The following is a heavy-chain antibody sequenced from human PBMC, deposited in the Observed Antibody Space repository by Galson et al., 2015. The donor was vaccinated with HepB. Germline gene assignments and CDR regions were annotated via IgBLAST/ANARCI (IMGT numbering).Heavy chain of an antibody. D-gene: IGHD4-23*01. CDR3: ARGRSYGDNNYFDD. J-gene: IGHJ4*02. V-gene: IGHV3-11*06. Sequence: SLRLSCAASGFTFSDYYMNWIRQAPGRGLEWVSYISGSSTYTNYADSVKGRFTISRDNAKNSLYMQMNSLRAEDTAVYYCARGRSYGDNNYFDDWGQGTLVTVSP. CDR1: GFTFSDYY. CDR2: ISGSSTYT.